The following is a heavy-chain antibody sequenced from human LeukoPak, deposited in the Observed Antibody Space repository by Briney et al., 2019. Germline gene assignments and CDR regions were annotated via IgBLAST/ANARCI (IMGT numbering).Heavy chain of an antibody. CDR1: GFTFDDYA. Sequence: GGSLRLSCAASGFTFDDYAMHWVRQAPGKGLEWVSGISWNSGSIGYADSVKGRFTISRDNAKNSLYLQMNSLRAEDMALYYCAKSSFSRYYCSGYYYYVDVWGKGTTVTVSS. CDR3: AKSSFSRYYCSGYYYYVDV. CDR2: ISWNSGSI. J-gene: IGHJ6*03. D-gene: IGHD3-10*01. V-gene: IGHV3-9*03.